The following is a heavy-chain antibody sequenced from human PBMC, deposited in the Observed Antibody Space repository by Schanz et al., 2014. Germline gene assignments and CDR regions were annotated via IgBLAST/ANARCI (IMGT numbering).Heavy chain of an antibody. Sequence: QVQLVRSGAEVKKPGVSVRVSCKASGYSFTTYDVNWVRQATGQGLEWMGWMNSKTGNTGYAQRFQGRVTMTRNTSITTAYLELSSLRSGDTAVYYCTKGRTFGRWGQGTLVTVSS. V-gene: IGHV1-8*01. CDR2: MNSKTGNT. D-gene: IGHD3-16*01. CDR1: GYSFTTYD. J-gene: IGHJ4*02. CDR3: TKGRTFGR.